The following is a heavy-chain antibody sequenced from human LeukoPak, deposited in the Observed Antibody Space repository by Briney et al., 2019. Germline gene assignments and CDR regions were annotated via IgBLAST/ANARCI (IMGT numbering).Heavy chain of an antibody. CDR2: ISYDGSNK. J-gene: IGHJ3*02. CDR1: GFTFSSYA. D-gene: IGHD1-26*01. Sequence: PGGTLRLSCAVSGFTFSSYAMHWVRQAPGTGLERVAVISYDGSNKSYADSVKGRFAISRDNSKNTLYLQMNSLRAEDTAVYYCARVGYSGSYYFAFDIWGQGTMVTVSS. V-gene: IGHV3-30*09. CDR3: ARVGYSGSYYFAFDI.